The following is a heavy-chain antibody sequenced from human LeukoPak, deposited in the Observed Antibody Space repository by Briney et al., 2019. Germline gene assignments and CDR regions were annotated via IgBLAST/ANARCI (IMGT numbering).Heavy chain of an antibody. CDR1: GFTFNNYW. Sequence: AGGSLRLSCAASGFTFNNYWMTWVRQGPGKGLEWVAQMKEDGSEKYYVDSVRGRFTISRDNAKNSLYLQMNSLRVEDTALYYCARDKASGSSYGSSSHFWGQGTMVTVSS. D-gene: IGHD1-26*01. J-gene: IGHJ3*01. CDR3: ARDKASGSSYGSSSHF. V-gene: IGHV3-7*01. CDR2: MKEDGSEK.